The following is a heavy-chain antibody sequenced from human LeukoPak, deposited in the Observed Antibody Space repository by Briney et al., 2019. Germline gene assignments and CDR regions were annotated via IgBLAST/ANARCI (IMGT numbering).Heavy chain of an antibody. V-gene: IGHV3-23*01. CDR1: GFTFSSYA. J-gene: IGHJ6*02. CDR3: AKEQSPYDFWSGRDYYGMDV. D-gene: IGHD3-3*01. CDR2: ISGSGGST. Sequence: GGSLRLSCAASGFTFSSYAMSWVRQAPGKGLEWVSAISGSGGSTYYADSVKGRFTISRDNSKNTLYLQMNSLRAEDTAVYYCAKEQSPYDFWSGRDYYGMDVWGQGTTVTVSS.